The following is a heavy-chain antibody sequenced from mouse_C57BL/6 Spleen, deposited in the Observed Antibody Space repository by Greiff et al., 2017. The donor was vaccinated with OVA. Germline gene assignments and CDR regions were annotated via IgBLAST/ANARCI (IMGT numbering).Heavy chain of an antibody. V-gene: IGHV1-64*01. CDR2: IRPNSGST. CDR1: GYTFTSYW. J-gene: IGHJ4*01. CDR3: ARRYDDDGGLDD. D-gene: IGHD2-4*01. Sequence: VQLQQPGAELVKPGASVKLSCKASGYTFTSYWLHWVKQRPGQGLEWLGMIRPNSGSTHYHEKFKSQATLTVDKSYSTAYMQLSSLTSEDSAVYDGARRYDDDGGLDDWGQGTSVTVSS.